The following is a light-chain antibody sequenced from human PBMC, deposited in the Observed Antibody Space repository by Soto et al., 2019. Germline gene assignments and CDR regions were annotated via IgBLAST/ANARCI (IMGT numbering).Light chain of an antibody. V-gene: IGKV3-15*01. CDR2: GVS. Sequence: EIVMTQSPATLSVSPGERATLSCRASQSVSSNLDWYQQKPGQAPRLLIYGVSTRATGIPARLSGSGSGTEFTLTISSLQFEDFTVYYCQQYNNWPPPLTVGGGNKVEIK. CDR1: QSVSSN. J-gene: IGKJ4*01. CDR3: QQYNNWPPPLT.